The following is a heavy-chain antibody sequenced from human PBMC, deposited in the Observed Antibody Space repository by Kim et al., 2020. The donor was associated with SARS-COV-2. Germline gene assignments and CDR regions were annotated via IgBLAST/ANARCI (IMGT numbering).Heavy chain of an antibody. J-gene: IGHJ6*02. CDR1: GFTFSSYA. Sequence: GGSLRLSCAASGFTFSSYAMSWVRQAPGKGLEWVSAISGSGGSTYYADSVKGRFTISRDNSKNTLYLQMNSLRAEDTAVYYCAKRRAARPHRVYYYYGMDVWGQGTTVTVSS. CDR3: AKRRAARPHRVYYYYGMDV. CDR2: ISGSGGST. V-gene: IGHV3-23*01. D-gene: IGHD6-6*01.